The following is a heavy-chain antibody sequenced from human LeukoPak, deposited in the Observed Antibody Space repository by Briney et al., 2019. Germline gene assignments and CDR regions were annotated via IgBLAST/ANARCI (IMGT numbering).Heavy chain of an antibody. J-gene: IGHJ5*02. CDR2: ISYDGSNK. V-gene: IGHV3-30*04. CDR3: AKDYSKTSYYGSGTYYRPKWFDP. Sequence: TGGSLRLSCAASGFTFSSYAMHWVRQAPGKGLEWVAVISYDGSNKYYADSVKGRFTISRDNSKNTLYLQMNSLRAEDTAVYYCAKDYSKTSYYGSGTYYRPKWFDPWGQGTLVTVSS. CDR1: GFTFSSYA. D-gene: IGHD3-10*01.